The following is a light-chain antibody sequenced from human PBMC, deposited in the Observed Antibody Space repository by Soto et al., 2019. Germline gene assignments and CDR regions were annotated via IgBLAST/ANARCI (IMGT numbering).Light chain of an antibody. V-gene: IGKV1-5*03. CDR3: KQYNSYWLT. CDR2: KAS. CDR1: ESISSW. Sequence: DIQMTQSPSTLSASVGDRVTITCRASESISSWLAWYQQKPGKAPKLLIYKASSLESGVPSRFRGSGYGTEFTLTIRSLQPDDFATYYCKQYNSYWLTFGGGTKVEIK. J-gene: IGKJ4*01.